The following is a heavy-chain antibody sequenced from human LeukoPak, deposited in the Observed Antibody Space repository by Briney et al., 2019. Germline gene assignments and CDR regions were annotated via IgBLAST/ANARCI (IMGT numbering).Heavy chain of an antibody. CDR1: GGSISSGGYY. D-gene: IGHD3-22*01. CDR2: IYYSGST. CDR3: ARDSYYYDSSGTIGGGFDY. J-gene: IGHJ4*02. V-gene: IGHV4-31*03. Sequence: PSQTLSLTCTVSGGSISSGGYYWSWIRQHPGKGLEWIGYIYYSGSTYYNPSLKSRVTISVDTSKNQFSLELSSVTAADTAVYYCARDSYYYDSSGTIGGGFDYWGQGTLVTVSS.